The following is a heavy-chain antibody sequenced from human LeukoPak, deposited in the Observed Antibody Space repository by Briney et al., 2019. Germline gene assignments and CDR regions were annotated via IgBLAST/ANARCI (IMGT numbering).Heavy chain of an antibody. CDR1: GFTFSSYS. J-gene: IGHJ4*02. CDR3: ARVLGDANMGYFDY. CDR2: ISSSSSYI. D-gene: IGHD5-24*01. V-gene: IGHV3-21*01. Sequence: GGSLRLSCAASGFTFSSYSMNWVRQAPGKGLEWVSSISSSSSYIYYADSVKGRFTISRDNAKNSLYLQMNSLRAEDTAVYYCARVLGDANMGYFDYWGQGTLVTVSS.